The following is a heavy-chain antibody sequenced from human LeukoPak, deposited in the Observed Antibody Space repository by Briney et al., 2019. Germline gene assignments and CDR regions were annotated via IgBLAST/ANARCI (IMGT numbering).Heavy chain of an antibody. Sequence: ASVKVSCKASGYTFTSYGISWVRQAPGQGLEWMGWMNPNSGNTGYAQKFQGRVTITRNTSISTAYMELSSLRSEDTAVYYCARDSCTNGVCYYFDYWGQGTLVTVSS. V-gene: IGHV1-8*03. CDR2: MNPNSGNT. J-gene: IGHJ4*02. CDR3: ARDSCTNGVCYYFDY. CDR1: GYTFTSYG. D-gene: IGHD2-8*01.